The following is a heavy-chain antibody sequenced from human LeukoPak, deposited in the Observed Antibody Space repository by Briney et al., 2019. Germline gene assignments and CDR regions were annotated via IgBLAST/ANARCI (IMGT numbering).Heavy chain of an antibody. D-gene: IGHD4-17*01. V-gene: IGHV1-18*01. Sequence: SSVKVSCKSSGYTFTSYGISWVRQAPGQGLEWVGWISAYNGNTNYSQKLQGRVTMTTDTSTSTAYMELRSLRSDDTAVYYCARDYEVTVTATFDYWGQGTLVSVSS. CDR1: GYTFTSYG. CDR2: ISAYNGNT. J-gene: IGHJ4*02. CDR3: ARDYEVTVTATFDY.